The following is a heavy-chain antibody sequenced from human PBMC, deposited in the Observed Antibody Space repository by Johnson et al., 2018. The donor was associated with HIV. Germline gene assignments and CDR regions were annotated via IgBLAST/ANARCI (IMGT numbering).Heavy chain of an antibody. CDR3: TTDRTIIVGAKRDDAFDI. CDR1: GFTFSNAW. J-gene: IGHJ3*02. CDR2: IKSKTDGGTT. Sequence: VQLVESGGGLVKPGGSLRLSCAASGFTFSNAWMSWVRQAPGQGLEWVGRIKSKTDGGTTDYAAPVTGRFTISRDDSKNTLYLQMNSLKTEDTAVYYCTTDRTIIVGAKRDDAFDIWGQGTMVTVSS. D-gene: IGHD1-26*01. V-gene: IGHV3-15*01.